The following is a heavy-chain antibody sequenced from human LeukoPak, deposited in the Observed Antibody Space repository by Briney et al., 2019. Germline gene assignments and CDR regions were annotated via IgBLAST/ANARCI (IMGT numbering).Heavy chain of an antibody. V-gene: IGHV1-2*06. CDR1: GYTFTGYW. CDR3: ARFLSGSHDAFGI. J-gene: IGHJ3*02. D-gene: IGHD1-26*01. Sequence: ASVKVSCKASGYTFTGYWHWVRQAPGQGLEWMGRINPNSGGTDYAQKFQGRVTMTRDTSISTAYMELSSLRSDDTAVYYCARFLSGSHDAFGIWGQGTMVTVSS. CDR2: INPNSGGT.